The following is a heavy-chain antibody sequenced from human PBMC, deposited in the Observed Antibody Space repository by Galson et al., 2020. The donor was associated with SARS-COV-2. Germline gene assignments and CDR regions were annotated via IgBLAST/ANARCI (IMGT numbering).Heavy chain of an antibody. J-gene: IGHJ5*02. V-gene: IGHV4-59*08. CDR1: GGSISSYY. D-gene: IGHD6-13*01. Sequence: SETLSLTCTVSGGSISSYYWSWIRQPPGKGLAWLRYIHYSATTNSNPSLKSRVTISVDTSKNQFSLKLSSVTAADTAVYYCARLQLAWFDPWGQGTLVTVSS. CDR2: IHYSATT. CDR3: ARLQLAWFDP.